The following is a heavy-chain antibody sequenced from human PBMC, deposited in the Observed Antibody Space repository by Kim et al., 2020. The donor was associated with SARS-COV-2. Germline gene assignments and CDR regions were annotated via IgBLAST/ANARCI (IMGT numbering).Heavy chain of an antibody. D-gene: IGHD6-19*01. V-gene: IGHV7-4-1*02. J-gene: IGHJ3*02. CDR1: GYTFTSYA. CDR3: ARDYSAGSWWGDDAFDI. CDR2: INTNTGNP. Sequence: ASVKVSCKASGYTFTSYAMNWVRQAPGQGLEWMGWINTNTGNPTYAQGFTGRFVFSLDTSVSTAYLQISSLKAEDTAVYYCARDYSAGSWWGDDAFDIWGQGTMVTVSS.